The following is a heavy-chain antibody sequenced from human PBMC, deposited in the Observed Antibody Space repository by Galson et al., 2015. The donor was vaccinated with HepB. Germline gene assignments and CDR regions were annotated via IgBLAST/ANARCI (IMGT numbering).Heavy chain of an antibody. Sequence: SVKVSCKASGFTFTSSAAQWVRQARGQRLEWIGWIVVGSGNTNYAQKFQERVTITRDMSTSTAYMELSSLRSEDTAVYYCAADPRYDRDAFDIWGQGTMVTVSS. J-gene: IGHJ3*02. V-gene: IGHV1-58*01. CDR3: AADPRYDRDAFDI. D-gene: IGHD3-22*01. CDR1: GFTFTSSA. CDR2: IVVGSGNT.